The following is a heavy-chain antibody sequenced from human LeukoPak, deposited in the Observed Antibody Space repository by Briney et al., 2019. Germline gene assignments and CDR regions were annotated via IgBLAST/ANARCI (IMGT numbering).Heavy chain of an antibody. V-gene: IGHV3-23*01. D-gene: IGHD5/OR15-5a*01. CDR1: GFTFSSYG. J-gene: IGHJ4*02. CDR2: ISGSGGST. CDR3: AKSLRSAGIFDY. Sequence: GGSLRLSCAASGFTFSSYGMSWVRQAPGKGLEWVSAISGSGGSTYYADSVKGRFTISRDNSKNTLYLQMNSLRAEDTAVYYCAKSLRSAGIFDYWGQGTLVTVSS.